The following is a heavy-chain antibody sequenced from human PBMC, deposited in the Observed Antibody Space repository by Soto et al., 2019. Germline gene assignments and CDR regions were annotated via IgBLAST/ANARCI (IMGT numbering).Heavy chain of an antibody. J-gene: IGHJ5*02. Sequence: PSETLSLTCAVYGGSFIGYYWSWIRQPPGKGLEWIGEINHSGSTNYNPSLKSRVTISVDTSKNQFSLKLSSVTAADTAVYYCARAGRYCSSTSCYQHAYNWFDPWGQGTLVTVSS. CDR1: GGSFIGYY. CDR2: INHSGST. CDR3: ARAGRYCSSTSCYQHAYNWFDP. V-gene: IGHV4-34*01. D-gene: IGHD2-2*01.